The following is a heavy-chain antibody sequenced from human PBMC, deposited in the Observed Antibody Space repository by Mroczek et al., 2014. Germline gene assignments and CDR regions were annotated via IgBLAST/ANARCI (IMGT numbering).Heavy chain of an antibody. CDR3: AREFASLAYCGGDCGFDY. J-gene: IGHJ4*02. CDR1: GYTFTGYY. Sequence: QVQLVQSGAEVKKPGASVKVSCKASGYTFTGYYMHWVRQAPGQGLEWMGWINPNSGGTNYAQKFQGRVTMTRDTSISTAYMELSRLRSDDTAVYYCAREFASLAYCGGDCGFDYWGQGTLVTVSS. CDR2: INPNSGGT. V-gene: IGHV1-2*02. D-gene: IGHD2-21*02.